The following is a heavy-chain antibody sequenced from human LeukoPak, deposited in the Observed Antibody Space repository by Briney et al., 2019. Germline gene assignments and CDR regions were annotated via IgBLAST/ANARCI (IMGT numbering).Heavy chain of an antibody. V-gene: IGHV4-31*03. CDR3: ASAGYSGGWYHY. D-gene: IGHD6-13*01. CDR1: GGSINSGSYY. Sequence: PSETLSLTCTVSGGSINSGSYYWSWIRQHPGKGLEWLGYIYYRGDTNYNPSLKSRVTISLDTSKNQFSLKVKSVTAADTAVYYCASAGYSGGWYHYWGQGTRVTVTS. CDR2: IYYRGDT. J-gene: IGHJ4*02.